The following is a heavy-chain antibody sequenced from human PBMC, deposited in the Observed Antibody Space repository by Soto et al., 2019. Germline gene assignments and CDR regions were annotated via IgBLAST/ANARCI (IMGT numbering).Heavy chain of an antibody. CDR1: GFTFRSFT. D-gene: IGHD6-13*01. V-gene: IGHV3-21*01. J-gene: IGHJ5*02. CDR3: TRDASRDSSARGWFDP. Sequence: GGSLRLSCAASGFTFRSFTMNWVRQAPGKGLEWVSTISSSSAYIYYTDALRGRFTISRDNAKNSLHLQMNSLRAEDTAVYYCTRDASRDSSARGWFDPWGPGTLVTVSS. CDR2: ISSSSAYI.